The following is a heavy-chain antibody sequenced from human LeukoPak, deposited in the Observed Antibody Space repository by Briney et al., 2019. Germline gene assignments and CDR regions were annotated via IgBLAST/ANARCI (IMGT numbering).Heavy chain of an antibody. CDR3: ATPGLGY. V-gene: IGHV4-4*02. Sequence: SETLSFTCAVSGGSISSSNWWSWVRQLPVKGLEWIGEIYHSGTTNYKPSLKSRVTISVDKSKNQFSLKLTSVTAADTAVYYCATPGLGYWGQGTLVTVSS. D-gene: IGHD3/OR15-3a*01. CDR2: IYHSGTT. CDR1: GGSISSSNW. J-gene: IGHJ4*02.